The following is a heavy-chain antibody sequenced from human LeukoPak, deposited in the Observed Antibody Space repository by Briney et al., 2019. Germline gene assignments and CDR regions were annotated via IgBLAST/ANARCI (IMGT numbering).Heavy chain of an antibody. J-gene: IGHJ3*02. CDR2: IYYSGST. Sequence: SETLSLTCTVSGGSISSGGYYWGWIRQHPGKGLEWIGYIYYSGSTYYNPSLKSRVTISVDTSKNQFSLKLSSVTAADTAVYYCARGAGYYYGSGSHIWGQGTMVTVSS. V-gene: IGHV4-31*03. D-gene: IGHD3-10*01. CDR1: GGSISSGGYY. CDR3: ARGAGYYYGSGSHI.